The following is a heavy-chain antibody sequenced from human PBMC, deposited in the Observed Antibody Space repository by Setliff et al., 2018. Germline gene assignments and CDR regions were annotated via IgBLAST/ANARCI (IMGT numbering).Heavy chain of an antibody. D-gene: IGHD3-10*01. Sequence: KTSETLSLTCSVSGGSISSGSYYWTWIRQPAGKGLEWIGHIYTSGTTKYNPSLKSRVTISFITSKNQISLKLSSVTPADTAVYYCARGSEFCYGSGTIDSWGQGTLVTVSS. J-gene: IGHJ4*02. CDR1: GGSISSGSYY. CDR2: IYTSGTT. CDR3: ARGSEFCYGSGTIDS. V-gene: IGHV4-61*09.